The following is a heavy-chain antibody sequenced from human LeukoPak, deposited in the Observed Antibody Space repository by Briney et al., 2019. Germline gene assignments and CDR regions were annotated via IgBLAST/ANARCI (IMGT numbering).Heavy chain of an antibody. CDR2: ISSSSSYI. V-gene: IGHV3-21*01. CDR1: GFTFSSYS. CDR3: ARDLPVLRFLEFERNMDV. D-gene: IGHD3-3*01. Sequence: GGSLRLSCAASGFTFSSYSMNWVRQAPGKGLEWVSSISSSSSYIYYADSVKGRFTISRDNAKNSLYLQMNSLRAQDTAVYYCARDLPVLRFLEFERNMDVWGKGPTVTVSS. J-gene: IGHJ6*03.